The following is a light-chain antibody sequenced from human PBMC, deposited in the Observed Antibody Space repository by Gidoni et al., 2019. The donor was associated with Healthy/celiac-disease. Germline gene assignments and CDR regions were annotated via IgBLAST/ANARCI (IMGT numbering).Light chain of an antibody. V-gene: IGLV3-1*01. CDR1: KLGDKY. CDR2: QDS. J-gene: IGLJ1*01. Sequence: SYELTQPPSVSVSPGQTASITCSGDKLGDKYACLYQQKPGQSPVLVIYQDSKRPSGIPERFSGSNSGNTATLTISGTQAMDEADYYCQAWDSGYVFGTGTKVTVL. CDR3: QAWDSGYV.